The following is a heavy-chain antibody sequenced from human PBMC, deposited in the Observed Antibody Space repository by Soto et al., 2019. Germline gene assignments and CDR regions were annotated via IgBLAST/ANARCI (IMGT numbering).Heavy chain of an antibody. CDR2: INSDGSST. CDR3: ARPRTIAWNDEEWFDP. J-gene: IGHJ5*02. V-gene: IGHV3-74*01. Sequence: EVQLVESGGGLVQPGGSLRLSCAASGFTFSSYWMHWVRQAPGKGLVWVSRINSDGSSTSYADSVKGRFTISRDNAKNTLYLQMNSLRDEDTAVYYCARPRTIAWNDEEWFDPWGQGTLVTVSS. CDR1: GFTFSSYW. D-gene: IGHD1-1*01.